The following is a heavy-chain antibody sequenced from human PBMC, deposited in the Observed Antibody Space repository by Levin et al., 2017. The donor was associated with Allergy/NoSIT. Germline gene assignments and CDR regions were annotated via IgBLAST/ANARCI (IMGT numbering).Heavy chain of an antibody. CDR3: ARVLDIVATGDVTSNYYFDY. V-gene: IGHV4-31*03. CDR2: IYYSGST. Sequence: SQTLSLTCTVSGGSISSGGYYWSWIRQHPGKGLEWIGYIYYSGSTYYNPSLKSRVTISVDTSKNQFSLKLSSVTAADTAVYYCARVLDIVATGDVTSNYYFDYWGQGTLVTVSS. CDR1: GGSISSGGYY. D-gene: IGHD5-12*01. J-gene: IGHJ4*02.